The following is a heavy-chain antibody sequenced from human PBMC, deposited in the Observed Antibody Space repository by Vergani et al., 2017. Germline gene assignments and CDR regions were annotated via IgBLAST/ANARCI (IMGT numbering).Heavy chain of an antibody. Sequence: VQLVESGGGVVQPGRSLRLSCAASGFTFSSYEMNWVRQAPGKGLEWVSYISSSGSTIYYADSVKGRFTISRDNAKNSLYLQMNSLRAEDTAVYYCARDLDYGGNSGDYYYGMDVWGQGTTVTVSS. D-gene: IGHD4-23*01. V-gene: IGHV3-48*03. CDR2: ISSSGSTI. J-gene: IGHJ6*02. CDR1: GFTFSSYE. CDR3: ARDLDYGGNSGDYYYGMDV.